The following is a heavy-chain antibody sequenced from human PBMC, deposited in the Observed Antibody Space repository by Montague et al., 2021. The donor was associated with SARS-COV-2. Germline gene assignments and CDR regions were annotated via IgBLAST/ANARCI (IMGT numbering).Heavy chain of an antibody. CDR3: ERIRSYDSSGPDDAFDI. J-gene: IGHJ3*02. CDR2: IDWDDDK. V-gene: IGHV2-70*01. Sequence: PALVKPTQTLTLTCTFSGFSLSTSGMCVSWIRQPPGKALEWLALIDWDDDKYYSTSLKTRLTISKDTSKNQVVLTMTNMDPVDTATYYCERIRSYDSSGPDDAFDIWGQGTMVTVSS. D-gene: IGHD3-22*01. CDR1: GFSLSTSGMC.